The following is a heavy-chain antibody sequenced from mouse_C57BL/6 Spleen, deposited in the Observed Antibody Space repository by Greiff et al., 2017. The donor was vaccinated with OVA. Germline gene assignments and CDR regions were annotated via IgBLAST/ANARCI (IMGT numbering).Heavy chain of an antibody. J-gene: IGHJ2*01. CDR2: INYDGSST. V-gene: IGHV5-16*01. CDR1: GFTFSDYY. CDR3: ARETTASPYFDY. D-gene: IGHD1-2*01. Sequence: EVQRVESEGGLVQPGSSMKLSCTASGFTFSDYYMAWVRQVPEKGLEWVANINYDGSSTYYLDSLKSRFIISRDNAKNILYLQMSSLKSEDTATYYCARETTASPYFDYWGQGTTLTVSS.